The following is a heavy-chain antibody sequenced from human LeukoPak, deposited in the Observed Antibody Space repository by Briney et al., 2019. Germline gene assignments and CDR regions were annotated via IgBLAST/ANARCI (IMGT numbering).Heavy chain of an antibody. Sequence: ASVKVSCKASGYTFTGYYMHWVRQAPGQGLEWMGWINPNSGGTNYAQKFQGRVTMTRDTSISTAYMELSRLRSDDTAVYYCARDPRFCSGGSCYSPYYYYYYGMDVWGQGTTVTVSS. D-gene: IGHD2-15*01. CDR3: ARDPRFCSGGSCYSPYYYYYYGMDV. CDR1: GYTFTGYY. J-gene: IGHJ6*02. V-gene: IGHV1-2*02. CDR2: INPNSGGT.